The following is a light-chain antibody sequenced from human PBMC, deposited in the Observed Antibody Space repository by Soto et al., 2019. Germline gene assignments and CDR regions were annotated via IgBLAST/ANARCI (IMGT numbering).Light chain of an antibody. J-gene: IGLJ2*01. CDR3: SSYTSSSTLVV. CDR2: EVS. CDR1: SSXXGGYNY. V-gene: IGLV2-14*01. Sequence: QSALTQPASVSGSPGQSITISCTXXSSXXGGYNYVSWYQQHPGKAPKLMIYEVSNRPSGVSNRFSGSKSGNTASLTISGLQAEDEADYYCSSYTSSSTLVVFGGGTKLTVL.